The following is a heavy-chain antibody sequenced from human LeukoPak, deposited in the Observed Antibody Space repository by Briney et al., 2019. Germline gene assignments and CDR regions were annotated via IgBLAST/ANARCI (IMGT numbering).Heavy chain of an antibody. D-gene: IGHD4-17*01. J-gene: IGHJ4*02. Sequence: PSETLSPTCTVSGGSISSSSYYWGWIRQPPGKGLEWIGSIYYSGSTYYNPSLKSRVTISVDTSKNQFSLKLSSVTAADTAVYYCARPIFSDYGGEYYFDYWGQGTLVTVSS. V-gene: IGHV4-39*01. CDR3: ARPIFSDYGGEYYFDY. CDR2: IYYSGST. CDR1: GGSISSSSYY.